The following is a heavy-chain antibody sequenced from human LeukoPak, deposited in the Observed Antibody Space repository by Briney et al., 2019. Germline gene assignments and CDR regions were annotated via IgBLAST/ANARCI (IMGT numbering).Heavy chain of an antibody. J-gene: IGHJ4*02. CDR3: AKAGD. Sequence: GRSLRLSCAASGFTFSSYGVHWVRQAPGKGLEWVAVISYDGSNKYYADSVKGRFTISRDNSKNTLYLQMNSLRAEDTAVYYCAKAGDWGQGTLVTVSS. CDR2: ISYDGSNK. CDR1: GFTFSSYG. D-gene: IGHD7-27*01. V-gene: IGHV3-30*18.